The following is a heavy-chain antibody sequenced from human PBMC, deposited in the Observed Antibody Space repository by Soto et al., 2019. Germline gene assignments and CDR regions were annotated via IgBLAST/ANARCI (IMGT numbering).Heavy chain of an antibody. J-gene: IGHJ4*02. D-gene: IGHD1-26*01. CDR1: GFTFSSYA. V-gene: IGHV3-23*01. CDR2: ISGSGDST. CDR3: ARRGRGSYYDY. Sequence: EVQLLESGGGLVQPGGSLRLSCAASGFTFSSYAMRWVRQAPGKGLEWVSAISGSGDSTYYADSVKGRFTTSRDNSQNTLYLQTNSLRAEDTAVYYCARRGRGSYYDYWGQGTLVTVSS.